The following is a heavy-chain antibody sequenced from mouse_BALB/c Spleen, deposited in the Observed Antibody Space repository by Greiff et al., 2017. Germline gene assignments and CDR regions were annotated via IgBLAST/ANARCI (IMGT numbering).Heavy chain of an antibody. CDR2: ILPGSGST. Sequence: QVQLQQSGAELMKPGASVKISCKATGYTFSSYWIEWVKQRPGHGLEWIGEILPGSGSTNYNEKFKGKATFTADTSSNTAYMQLSSLTSEDSAVYYCAREGGSSFFDYWGQGTTLTVSS. CDR1: GYTFSSYW. J-gene: IGHJ2*01. CDR3: AREGGSSFFDY. V-gene: IGHV1-9*01. D-gene: IGHD1-1*01.